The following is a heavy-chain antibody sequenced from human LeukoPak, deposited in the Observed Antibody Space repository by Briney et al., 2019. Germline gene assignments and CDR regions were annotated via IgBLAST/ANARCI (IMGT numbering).Heavy chain of an antibody. V-gene: IGHV3-7*01. D-gene: IGHD5-12*01. J-gene: IGHJ4*02. Sequence: GGSLRLSCATSGFTITTYWMNWVRQAPGKGLEWVANIKQDGSEKYYVDSVKGRFTISRDNARNSLYLQMNSLRADDTAVYYCARGGGYAWDYWGQGTLVTVSS. CDR3: ARGGGYAWDY. CDR1: GFTITTYW. CDR2: IKQDGSEK.